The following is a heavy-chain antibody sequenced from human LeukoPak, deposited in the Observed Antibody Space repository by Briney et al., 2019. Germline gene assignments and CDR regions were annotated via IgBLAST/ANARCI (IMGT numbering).Heavy chain of an antibody. CDR2: MNPNSGNT. CDR1: GYTFTIYD. CDR3: ARREVDNSYYYYMDV. Sequence: GASVTLSFNSSGYTFTIYDINWVRQVRGQGLEWMGWMNPNSGNTGYSQEFQGRGTFTRNTSISTTYREVSRVRYEDMAVYYCARREVDNSYYYYMDVWGKGTTVTVSS. D-gene: IGHD1-26*01. V-gene: IGHV1-8*03. J-gene: IGHJ6*03.